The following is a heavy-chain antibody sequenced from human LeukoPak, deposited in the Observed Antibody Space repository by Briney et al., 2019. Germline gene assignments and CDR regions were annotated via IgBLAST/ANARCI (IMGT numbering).Heavy chain of an antibody. Sequence: PGGSLRLSCAASGFTLSSYDMSWVRQAPGKGLEWVGATSGSGVNSYYADSERGRFTISRDNSQNTLYLQMNSLRAEDTAVYYCARVKVTLSYYYYSIDVWGQGTTVTVSS. CDR3: ARVKVTLSYYYYSIDV. J-gene: IGHJ6*02. D-gene: IGHD2-21*02. CDR2: TSGSGVNS. V-gene: IGHV3-23*01. CDR1: GFTLSSYD.